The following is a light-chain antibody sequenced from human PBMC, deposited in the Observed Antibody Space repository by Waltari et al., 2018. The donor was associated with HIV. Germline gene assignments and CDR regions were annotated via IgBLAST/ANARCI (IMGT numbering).Light chain of an antibody. J-gene: IGKJ4*01. CDR1: QSLVYVNGNTY. Sequence: VVMTQSPLSLSVALGQTASLPCRSTQSLVYVNGNTYLNGFQQRPGQSPRRLIYYVSNRDSGVPDRCSGSGSGTDFTLKISRVEAEDGGVYYCMQGTEGPLTFGGGTKVEI. CDR3: MQGTEGPLT. CDR2: YVS. V-gene: IGKV2-30*01.